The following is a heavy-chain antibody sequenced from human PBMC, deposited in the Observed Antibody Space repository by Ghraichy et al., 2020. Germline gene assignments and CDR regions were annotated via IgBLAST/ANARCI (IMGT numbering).Heavy chain of an antibody. Sequence: SETLSLTCAVYGGSFSGYYWSWIRQPPGKGLEWIGEINHSGSTNYNPSLKSRVTISVDTSKNQFSLKLSSVTAADTAVYYCASLPNLVATIGWGQGTLVTVSS. J-gene: IGHJ4*02. CDR3: ASLPNLVATIG. V-gene: IGHV4-34*01. D-gene: IGHD5-12*01. CDR1: GGSFSGYY. CDR2: INHSGST.